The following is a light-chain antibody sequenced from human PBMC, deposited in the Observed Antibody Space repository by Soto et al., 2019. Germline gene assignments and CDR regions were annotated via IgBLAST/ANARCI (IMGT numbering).Light chain of an antibody. J-gene: IGLJ1*01. CDR2: DVS. CDR3: SSYTPNHSTYV. V-gene: IGLV2-14*03. CDR1: SSDVGGYNY. Sequence: QSVLTQPASVSGSPGQSITISCTGTSSDVGGYNYVSWYQHHPGKAPKRMIHDVSNRPSGVSNRFSGSKSGNTASLTISGLQAEDESDYYCSSYTPNHSTYVFGTGNNVTVL.